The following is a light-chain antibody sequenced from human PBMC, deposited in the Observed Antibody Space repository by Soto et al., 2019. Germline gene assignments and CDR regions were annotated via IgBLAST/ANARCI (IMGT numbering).Light chain of an antibody. J-gene: IGLJ1*01. CDR3: SSYTSSSTRV. V-gene: IGLV2-14*03. CDR2: EVS. CDR1: SSDVGAYDF. Sequence: SVPTQPAYGSGSRGRSITISCTRTSSDVGAYDFVSWYQQHPDKAPKLMIYEVSNRPSGVSNRFSGSKSVNTATLTISGPQAEDEADYYCSSYTSSSTRVFGTGTKVTVL.